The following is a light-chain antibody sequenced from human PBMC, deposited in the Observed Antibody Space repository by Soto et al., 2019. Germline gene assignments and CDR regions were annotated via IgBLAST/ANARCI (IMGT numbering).Light chain of an antibody. J-gene: IGLJ2*01. CDR1: SSDVGGYNY. V-gene: IGLV2-14*01. Sequence: QSALTQPASVSGSPGQSITISCTGTSSDVGGYNYVSWYQQHPGKAPKLMIYDVSNRPSGVSNRFSGSKSGNTASLTISGLQAEDEAEYYCSSYTSSSTRLFGGGTQLTVL. CDR2: DVS. CDR3: SSYTSSSTRL.